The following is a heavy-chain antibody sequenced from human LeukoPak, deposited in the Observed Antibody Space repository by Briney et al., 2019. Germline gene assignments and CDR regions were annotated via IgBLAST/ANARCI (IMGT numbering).Heavy chain of an antibody. CDR1: GGSISSGVYY. CDR2: IYYSGST. CDR3: AREARGINYFDY. D-gene: IGHD2-15*01. Sequence: SETLSLTCTVSGGSISSGVYYWSWIRQHPGKGLEWIGYIYYSGSTYYNPSLKSRVTISVDTSKNQFSLKLSSVTAADTAVYYCAREARGINYFDYWGQGTLVTVSS. V-gene: IGHV4-31*03. J-gene: IGHJ4*02.